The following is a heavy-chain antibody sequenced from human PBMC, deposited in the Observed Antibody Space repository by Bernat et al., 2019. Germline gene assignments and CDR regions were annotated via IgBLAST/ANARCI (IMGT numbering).Heavy chain of an antibody. CDR1: GGSISSSSYY. CDR2: IYYSGST. Sequence: QLQLQESGPGLVKPSETLSLTCTVSGGSISSSSYYWGWIRQPPGKGLEWIGSIYYSGSTYYNPSLKSRVTISVDTSKNQFSLKLSAVTAADTAVYYCARIVTDWFDPWGQGTLVTVSS. J-gene: IGHJ5*02. D-gene: IGHD3-22*01. V-gene: IGHV4-39*01. CDR3: ARIVTDWFDP.